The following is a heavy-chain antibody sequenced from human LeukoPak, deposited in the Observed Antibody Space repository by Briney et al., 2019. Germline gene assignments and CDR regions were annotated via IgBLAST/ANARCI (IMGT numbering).Heavy chain of an antibody. CDR3: ARQAVSYFDY. Sequence: GESLKISCKGFGYRFTSHWIGWVPQLPGKGLEWMGIFYAGDSDTRYSPSFQGQITISADKSSSTAHLQGSSLKASDTAMCYCARQAVSYFDYGGQGTLVTVSS. V-gene: IGHV5-51*01. CDR2: FYAGDSDT. J-gene: IGHJ4*02. CDR1: GYRFTSHW. D-gene: IGHD3-16*02.